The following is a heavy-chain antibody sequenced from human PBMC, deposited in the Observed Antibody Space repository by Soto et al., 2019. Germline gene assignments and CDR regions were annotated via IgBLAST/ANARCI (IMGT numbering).Heavy chain of an antibody. J-gene: IGHJ4*02. CDR1: GGSISSYY. V-gene: IGHV4-59*01. CDR2: IYYSGST. Sequence: PSETLSLTCTVSGGSISSYYWSWIRQPPGKGLEWIGYIYYSGSTNYNPSLKSRVTISVDTSKSQFSLKLSSVTAADTAVYYCARRYGHSFDFWGQGTLVTVSS. D-gene: IGHD4-17*01. CDR3: ARRYGHSFDF.